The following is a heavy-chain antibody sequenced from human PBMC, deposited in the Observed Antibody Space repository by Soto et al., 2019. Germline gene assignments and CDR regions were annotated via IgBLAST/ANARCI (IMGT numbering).Heavy chain of an antibody. CDR3: ASGLRFLEWLFDY. CDR1: GFTFSSYS. CDR2: ISSSSSYI. D-gene: IGHD3-3*01. Sequence: GGSLRLSCAASGFTFSSYSMTWVRQAPGKGLEWVSSISSSSSYIYYADSVKGRFTISRDNAKNSLYLQMNSLRAEDTAVYYCASGLRFLEWLFDYWGQGTLVTVSS. J-gene: IGHJ4*02. V-gene: IGHV3-21*01.